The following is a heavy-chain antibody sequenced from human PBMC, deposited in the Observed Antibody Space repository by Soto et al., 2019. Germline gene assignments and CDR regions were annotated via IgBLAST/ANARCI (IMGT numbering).Heavy chain of an antibody. V-gene: IGHV4-34*01. CDR1: GGSFSGYY. J-gene: IGHJ6*02. Sequence: PSETLSLTCAVYGGSFSGYYWSWIRQPPGKGLEWFGEINHSGSTNYNPSLKSRVAISVDTSKNQFSLKLSSVTAADTAVDYCARGTRAYYDILTGYYSPGYYYGMDVWGQGTTVT. CDR3: ARGTRAYYDILTGYYSPGYYYGMDV. D-gene: IGHD3-9*01. CDR2: INHSGST.